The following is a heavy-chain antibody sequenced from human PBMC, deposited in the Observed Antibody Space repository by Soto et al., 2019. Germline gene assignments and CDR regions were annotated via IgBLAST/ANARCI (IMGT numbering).Heavy chain of an antibody. Sequence: WGSLRLSCAASGFTFIDYYMIFIRHSPFKGLEWVSYISSSGSTIYYADSVKGRFTISRDNAKNSLYLQMNSLRAEDTAVYYCARGVGAVAGTIYGMDVWGQGTTVTVSS. J-gene: IGHJ6*02. D-gene: IGHD6-19*01. V-gene: IGHV3-11*01. CDR1: GFTFIDYY. CDR2: ISSSGSTI. CDR3: ARGVGAVAGTIYGMDV.